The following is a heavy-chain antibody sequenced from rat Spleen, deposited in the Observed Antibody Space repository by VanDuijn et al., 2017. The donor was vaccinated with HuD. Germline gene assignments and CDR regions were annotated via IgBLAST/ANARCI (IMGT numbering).Heavy chain of an antibody. CDR2: ITNTGGST. CDR3: ARRRVYFDY. J-gene: IGHJ2*01. D-gene: IGHD1-11*01. CDR1: GFTFSNYG. V-gene: IGHV5-29*01. Sequence: EVQLVESGGGLVQPGRSLKLSCAASGFTFSNYGMAWVRQAPTKGLEWVASITNTGGSTYYPDSVRGRFTISRDNAKSTLYLQMNSLRSEDTATYYCARRRVYFDYWGQGVMVTVSS.